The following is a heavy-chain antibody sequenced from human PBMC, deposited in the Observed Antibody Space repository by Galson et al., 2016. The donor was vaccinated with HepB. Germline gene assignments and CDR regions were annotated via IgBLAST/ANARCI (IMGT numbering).Heavy chain of an antibody. J-gene: IGHJ2*01. CDR3: ANDYYDGSGYRSYWYFDL. V-gene: IGHV3-23*01. Sequence: SLRLSCAASGFNFSSYAMSWVRQAPGKGLEWVSAISGSGGNSYYADSVKGRFTISRDNSKNTLYVQMHSLRAEDTAVYYCANDYYDGSGYRSYWYFDLWGRGTLVTVSS. CDR2: ISGSGGNS. D-gene: IGHD3-22*01. CDR1: GFNFSSYA.